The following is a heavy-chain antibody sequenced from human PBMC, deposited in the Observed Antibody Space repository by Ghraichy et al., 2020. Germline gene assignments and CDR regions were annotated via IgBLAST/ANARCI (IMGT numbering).Heavy chain of an antibody. V-gene: IGHV4-34*01. Sequence: GEINHSGSTNYNPSLKSRVTISVDTSKNQFSLKLSSVTAADTAVYYCARGLAVAGTRYFQHWVQGTLGTVSS. CDR3: ARGLAVAGTRYFQH. CDR2: INHSGST. D-gene: IGHD6-19*01. J-gene: IGHJ1*01.